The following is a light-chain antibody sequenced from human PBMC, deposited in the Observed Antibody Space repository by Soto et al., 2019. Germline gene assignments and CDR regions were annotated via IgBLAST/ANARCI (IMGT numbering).Light chain of an antibody. V-gene: IGKV3-20*01. CDR2: GAS. Sequence: EIALTQSPGTLPLSPGERATLSCRASQSVSSAFLAWYQHKPGQSPRLLIYGASSCASGLPARFSGSGSGKDFPLTISRLEPEDYAVYYRQQYETSPYTFGQGTKLEMK. CDR1: QSVSSAF. J-gene: IGKJ2*01. CDR3: QQYETSPYT.